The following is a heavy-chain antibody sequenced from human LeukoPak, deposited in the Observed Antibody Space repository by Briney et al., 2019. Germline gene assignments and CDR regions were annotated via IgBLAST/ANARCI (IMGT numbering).Heavy chain of an antibody. V-gene: IGHV3-11*04. J-gene: IGHJ4*02. CDR2: ISSSGSTI. Sequence: PGGSLRLSCAASGFTFSDYYMSWIRQAPGKGLEWVSYISSSGSTIYYADSVKGRFAISRDDSKSTMTLYLNSLRVDDTAMYYCVRGSYSSGWYWYFDYWGQGTLVTVSS. CDR1: GFTFSDYY. D-gene: IGHD6-19*01. CDR3: VRGSYSSGWYWYFDY.